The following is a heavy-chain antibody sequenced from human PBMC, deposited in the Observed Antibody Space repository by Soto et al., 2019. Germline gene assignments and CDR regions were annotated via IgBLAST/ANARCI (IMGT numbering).Heavy chain of an antibody. CDR3: AKEGFDY. J-gene: IGHJ4*02. V-gene: IGHV3-23*01. CDR2: ISGSGGST. Sequence: EVQILESGGDLVQPGGSLRLSCAASGFTFSTCAMSWVRQAPGKGLEWISTISGSGGSTYYADSVKGRFTISRDNSKNTLYLQMNSLRAEDTAVYYCAKEGFDYWGQGTLVTVSS. CDR1: GFTFSTCA.